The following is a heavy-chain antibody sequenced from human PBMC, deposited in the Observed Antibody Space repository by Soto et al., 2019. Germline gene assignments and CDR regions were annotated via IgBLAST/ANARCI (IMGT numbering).Heavy chain of an antibody. Sequence: QVQLVQSGAEEKKPGASVKVSCKASGYTFTGYVMHWVRQVPGQRLEWMGWINAGSGNTKYPQKFQGRVTITRDRFASTAYTELSSLRSEDTAVYYCARSVAVAADFDYGGQGTLVTVAS. CDR1: GYTFTGYV. J-gene: IGHJ4*02. V-gene: IGHV1-3*05. CDR3: ARSVAVAADFDY. CDR2: INAGSGNT. D-gene: IGHD6-19*01.